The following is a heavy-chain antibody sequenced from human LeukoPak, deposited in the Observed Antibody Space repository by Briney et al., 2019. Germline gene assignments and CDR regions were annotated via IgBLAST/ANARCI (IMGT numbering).Heavy chain of an antibody. V-gene: IGHV4-59*08. Sequence: SETLSLTCTVSGGSISSYYWSWIRQPSGKGLEWIGYIYYSGSTNYNPSLKSRVTISVDTSKNQFSLKLSSVTAADTAVYYCASSSGSSPHSYGMDVWGQGTTVTVSS. CDR1: GGSISSYY. CDR3: ASSSGSSPHSYGMDV. CDR2: IYYSGST. D-gene: IGHD3-10*01. J-gene: IGHJ6*02.